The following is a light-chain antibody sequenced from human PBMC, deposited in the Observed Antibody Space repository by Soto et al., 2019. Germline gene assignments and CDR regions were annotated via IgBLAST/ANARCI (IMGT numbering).Light chain of an antibody. CDR1: QGISNY. CDR2: AAS. CDR3: QKYNSAATT. J-gene: IGKJ5*01. Sequence: DIQMTQSPSTLSASVGDRVTITCRASQGISNYLAWYQQKPGKVPKLLIYAASTLQSGVPSRFSGSGSGTDFTLTISSLQPEDVATYYCQKYNSAATTFAQGTRLEIK. V-gene: IGKV1-27*01.